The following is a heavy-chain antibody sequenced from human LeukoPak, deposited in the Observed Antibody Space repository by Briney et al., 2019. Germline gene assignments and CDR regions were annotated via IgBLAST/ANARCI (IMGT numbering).Heavy chain of an antibody. CDR1: GFTFSNAW. Sequence: GGSLRLSCAASGFTFSNAWMSWVRQAPGKGLEWVGRIKSKTDGGTTDYAAPVKSRFTISRDDSKNTLYLQMNSLKTEDTAVYYCTTGGVVVVVAATLADYWGQGTLVTVSS. CDR3: TTGGVVVVVAATLADY. V-gene: IGHV3-15*01. CDR2: IKSKTDGGTT. D-gene: IGHD2-15*01. J-gene: IGHJ4*02.